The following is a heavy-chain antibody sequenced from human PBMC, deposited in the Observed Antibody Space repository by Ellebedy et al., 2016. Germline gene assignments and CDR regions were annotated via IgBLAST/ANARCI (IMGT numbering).Heavy chain of an antibody. J-gene: IGHJ4*02. CDR2: IYYSGST. CDR1: GGSIRSYF. V-gene: IGHV4-59*01. D-gene: IGHD5-24*01. Sequence: SETLSLTCTVSGGSIRSYFWSWIRQSPGKGLEWIGYIYYSGSTNYNPSLKNRVTMSVDMSRNQFSLNLRSVTAAATAVYYCARAEIQLFDYWGQGILVTVSS. CDR3: ARAEIQLFDY.